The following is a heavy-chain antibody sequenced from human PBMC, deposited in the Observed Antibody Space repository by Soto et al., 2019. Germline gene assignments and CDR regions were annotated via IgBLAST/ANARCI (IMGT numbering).Heavy chain of an antibody. CDR2: IYHSGST. D-gene: IGHD4-17*01. CDR3: ARATVTYYYFDY. J-gene: IGHJ4*02. Sequence: PSETLSLTCAVSGGSISSGGYSWSWIRQPAGKGLEWIGFIYHSGSTNYNPSLKSRVTMSVDRSKNQFSLKLRSVTAADTAVYYCARATVTYYYFDYWGQGTLVTVS. CDR1: GGSISSGGYS. V-gene: IGHV4-30-2*01.